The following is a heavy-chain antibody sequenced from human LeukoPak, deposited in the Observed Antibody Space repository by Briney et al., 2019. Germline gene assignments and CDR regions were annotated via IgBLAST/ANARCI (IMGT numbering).Heavy chain of an antibody. CDR3: AKSAAAGNYYYYGMDV. Sequence: LSGGSLRLSCAASGFTFSSYAMSWVRQAPGKGLEWVSAISGSGGSTYYADSVKGRFTISRDNSKNTLYLQMNSLRAEDTAVYCCAKSAAAGNYYYYGMDVWGQGTTVTVSS. CDR1: GFTFSSYA. V-gene: IGHV3-23*01. J-gene: IGHJ6*02. D-gene: IGHD6-13*01. CDR2: ISGSGGST.